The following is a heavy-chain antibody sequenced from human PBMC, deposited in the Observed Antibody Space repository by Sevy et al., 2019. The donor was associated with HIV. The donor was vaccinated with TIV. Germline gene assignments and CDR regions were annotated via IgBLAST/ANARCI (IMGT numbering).Heavy chain of an antibody. CDR3: ARDLGVTACTASIFDY. CDR1: GGSISSYY. Sequence: SETLSLTCTVSGGSISSYYWSWIRQPAGKGLEWIGRIYTSGSTNYNPSLKSRVTMSVDTSKNQFSLKLSSVTAADTAVYYCARDLGVTACTASIFDYWGQGTLVTVSS. V-gene: IGHV4-4*07. J-gene: IGHJ4*02. CDR2: IYTSGST. D-gene: IGHD3-3*01.